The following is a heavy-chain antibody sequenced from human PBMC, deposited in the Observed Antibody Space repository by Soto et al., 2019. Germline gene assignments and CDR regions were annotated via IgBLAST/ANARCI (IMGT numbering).Heavy chain of an antibody. D-gene: IGHD5-18*01. V-gene: IGHV4-61*01. Sequence: ETLSLTCTVSGGSVSSGSYYWSWIRQPPGKGLEWIGYIYYSGSTNYNPSLKSRVTISVDTSKNQFSLKLSSVTAADTAVYYCARPLYSYGPMDVWGQGATVTVSS. CDR2: IYYSGST. CDR1: GGSVSSGSYY. CDR3: ARPLYSYGPMDV. J-gene: IGHJ6*02.